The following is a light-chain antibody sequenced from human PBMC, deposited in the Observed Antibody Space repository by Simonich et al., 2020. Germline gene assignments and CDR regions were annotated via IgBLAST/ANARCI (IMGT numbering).Light chain of an antibody. Sequence: NFMLTQPHSVSESPGKTVTISCTRSSGSIASNYVQWYQQRPGSAPTTVIYEDNQIPAGVPDRFSGSIDSSSNSASLTISGRKTEDEADYYCQSYDSSNRVFGGGTKLTVL. J-gene: IGLJ3*02. CDR3: QSYDSSNRV. CDR1: SGSIASNY. CDR2: EDN. V-gene: IGLV6-57*03.